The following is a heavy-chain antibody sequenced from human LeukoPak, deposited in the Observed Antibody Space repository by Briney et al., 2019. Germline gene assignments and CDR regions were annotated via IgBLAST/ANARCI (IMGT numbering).Heavy chain of an antibody. J-gene: IGHJ4*01. CDR2: ITKKANGYAT. Sequence: GGSLKLSCEASGFRISDFDVHWVRQPYGKGLEWVGRITKKANGYATTCDESVKGMYSVYRDDSRNTEFLEMSSLKTEETAFYYCTTYITGHYWGHGTPVTVSS. CDR1: GFRISDFD. D-gene: IGHD6-19*01. CDR3: TTYITGHY. V-gene: IGHV3-73*01.